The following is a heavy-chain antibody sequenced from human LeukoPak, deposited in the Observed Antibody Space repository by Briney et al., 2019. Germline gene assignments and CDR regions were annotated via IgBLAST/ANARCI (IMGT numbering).Heavy chain of an antibody. CDR2: ISSSSSYI. V-gene: IGHV3-21*01. CDR3: ARAAQYYDSSGYYH. D-gene: IGHD3-22*01. J-gene: IGHJ5*02. Sequence: GGSLRLSCAASGFTFSTYSMNWVRQAPGKGLEWVSSISSSSSYIYYADSVKGRFTISRDNAKNSLFLQMNSLRAEDTAVYYCARAAQYYDSSGYYHWGQGTLVIVSS. CDR1: GFTFSTYS.